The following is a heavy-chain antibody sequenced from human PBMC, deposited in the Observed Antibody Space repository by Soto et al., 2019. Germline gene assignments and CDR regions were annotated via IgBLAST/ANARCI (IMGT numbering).Heavy chain of an antibody. D-gene: IGHD3-3*02. CDR3: ARVLSAFDYFDY. Sequence: EVQLVESGGGLVQPGGSLRLACVASGLTFSRNWMTWDRQAPGKGLEWVATIKYDGSEKSYVDSVKGRFTISRDNAKNSLSLQMNSLRAEDTAVYYCARVLSAFDYFDYWGQGTLVTVSS. J-gene: IGHJ4*02. CDR2: IKYDGSEK. CDR1: GLTFSRNW. V-gene: IGHV3-7*05.